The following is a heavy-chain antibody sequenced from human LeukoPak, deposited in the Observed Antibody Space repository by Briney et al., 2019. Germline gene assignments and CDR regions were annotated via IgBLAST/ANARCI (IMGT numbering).Heavy chain of an antibody. CDR3: ARDLLGYYYDSSGSPGY. V-gene: IGHV1-2*06. J-gene: IGHJ4*02. D-gene: IGHD3-22*01. Sequence: GASVKVSCKASGYTFTGYYMHWVRQAPGQGLEWMGRINPNGGGTNYAQKFQGRVTMTRDTSISTAYMELSRLRSDDTAVYYCARDLLGYYYDSSGSPGYWGQGTLVTVSS. CDR1: GYTFTGYY. CDR2: INPNGGGT.